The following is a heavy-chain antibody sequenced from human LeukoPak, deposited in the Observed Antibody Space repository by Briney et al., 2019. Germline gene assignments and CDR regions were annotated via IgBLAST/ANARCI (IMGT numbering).Heavy chain of an antibody. CDR1: GFTFSSYW. D-gene: IGHD1-1*01. CDR2: IKQDGSQK. CDR3: AKSGGTTGTTGAVFFDY. V-gene: IGHV3-7*03. J-gene: IGHJ4*02. Sequence: PGGSLRLSCAASGFTFSSYWMSWVRQAPGKGLEWVANIKQDGSQKYYVDSVKGRFTISRDNAKNSLYLQMNSLRAEDTALYYCAKSGGTTGTTGAVFFDYWGQGTLVTVSS.